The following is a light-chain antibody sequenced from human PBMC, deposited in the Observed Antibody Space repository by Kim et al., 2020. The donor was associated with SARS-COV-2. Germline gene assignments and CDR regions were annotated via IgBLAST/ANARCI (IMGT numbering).Light chain of an antibody. CDR2: EVS. CDR3: SSDTDYKTYV. J-gene: IGLJ1*01. V-gene: IGLV2-18*02. Sequence: QSALTQPPSVSGSPGQSVTISCTGTKSDVGRHNRVSWYQQPPGTAPKVMIYEVSNRPSGVPDRFSGSKSGNTASLTISGLQAEDEADYYCSSDTDYKTYVFGTGTKVTVL. CDR1: KSDVGRHNR.